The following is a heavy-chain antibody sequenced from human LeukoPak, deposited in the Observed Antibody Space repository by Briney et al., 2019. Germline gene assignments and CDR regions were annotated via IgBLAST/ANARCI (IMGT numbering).Heavy chain of an antibody. Sequence: ASVKVSCKASGYTFTGYYMHWVRQAPGQGLEWMGLINPNSGGTNYAQKFQVRVTMTRDTSISTAYMELSRLRSDDTAVYYCARDSPNCSGGSCYASYYFVYWGQGTLVTVSS. CDR3: ARDSPNCSGGSCYASYYFVY. CDR1: GYTFTGYY. CDR2: INPNSGGT. V-gene: IGHV1-2*02. J-gene: IGHJ4*02. D-gene: IGHD2-15*01.